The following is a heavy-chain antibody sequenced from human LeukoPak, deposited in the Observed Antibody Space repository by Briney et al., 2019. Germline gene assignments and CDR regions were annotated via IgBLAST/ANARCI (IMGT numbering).Heavy chain of an antibody. CDR2: INHGGST. CDR3: ARDAFGRDYYGSGSRTFDY. D-gene: IGHD3-10*01. V-gene: IGHV4-34*01. CDR1: GGSFSGYY. J-gene: IGHJ4*02. Sequence: SETLSLTCAVYGGSFSGYYWSWIRQPPGKGLEWIGEINHGGSTNYNPSLKSGVTISVDTSKNQFSLNLTSVTVADTAMYYCARDAFGRDYYGSGSRTFDYWGQGTLVSVSS.